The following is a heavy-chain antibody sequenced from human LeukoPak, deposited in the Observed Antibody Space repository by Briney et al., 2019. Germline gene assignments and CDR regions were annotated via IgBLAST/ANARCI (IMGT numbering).Heavy chain of an antibody. V-gene: IGHV3-9*01. CDR3: AKDGDSSSWYGEYFQH. CDR1: GFTFDDYA. D-gene: IGHD6-13*01. Sequence: QSGGSLRLSCAASGFTFDDYAMHWVRQAPGKGLEWVSGISWNSGSIGYADSVKGRFTISRDNAKNSLYLQMNSLRAEDTALYYCAKDGDSSSWYGEYFQHWGQGTLVTVSS. CDR2: ISWNSGSI. J-gene: IGHJ1*01.